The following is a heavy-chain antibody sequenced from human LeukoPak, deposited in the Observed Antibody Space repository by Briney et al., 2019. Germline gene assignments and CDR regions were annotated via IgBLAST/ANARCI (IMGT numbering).Heavy chain of an antibody. J-gene: IGHJ4*02. D-gene: IGHD2-15*01. Sequence: GRSLRLSCAASGFTFSSYGMHWVRQAPGKGLEWVAVISYDGSNKNYADSVKGRFTISRDNSKNTLYLQMNSLRPEDTAVYYCARGTGYCSGGSCYAGTFDYWGQGTLVTVSS. CDR2: ISYDGSNK. CDR1: GFTFSSYG. V-gene: IGHV3-30*03. CDR3: ARGTGYCSGGSCYAGTFDY.